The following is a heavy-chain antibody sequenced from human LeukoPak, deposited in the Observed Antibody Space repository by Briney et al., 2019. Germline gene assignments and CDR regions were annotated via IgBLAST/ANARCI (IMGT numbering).Heavy chain of an antibody. Sequence: GGSLRLSCAASGFTFSSYSMNWVRQAPGKGLEWVAVISYDGSNKYYADSVKGRFTISRDNSKNTLYLQMNSLRAEDTAVYYCARELLCALAFDIWGQGTMVSVSS. CDR3: ARELLCALAFDI. V-gene: IGHV3-30*03. CDR1: GFTFSSYS. D-gene: IGHD3-10*02. CDR2: ISYDGSNK. J-gene: IGHJ3*02.